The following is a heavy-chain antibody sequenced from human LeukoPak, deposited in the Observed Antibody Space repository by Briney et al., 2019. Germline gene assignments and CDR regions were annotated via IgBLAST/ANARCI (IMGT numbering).Heavy chain of an antibody. Sequence: PSETLSLTCTVSGGSISSSSYYWGWIRQPPGKGLEWIGSIYYSGSTYYNPSLKSRVTISVDTSKNQFSLKLSSVTAADTAVYYCARQLRNCSGGSCYLVDYWGQRTLVTVSS. CDR1: GGSISSSSYY. V-gene: IGHV4-39*01. CDR3: ARQLRNCSGGSCYLVDY. D-gene: IGHD2-15*01. CDR2: IYYSGST. J-gene: IGHJ4*02.